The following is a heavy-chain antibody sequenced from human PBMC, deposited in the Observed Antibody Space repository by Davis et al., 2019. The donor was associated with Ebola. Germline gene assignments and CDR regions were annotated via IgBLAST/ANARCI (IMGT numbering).Heavy chain of an antibody. J-gene: IGHJ4*02. CDR1: GFTFSDYY. V-gene: IGHV3-11*01. CDR2: ISSSGSTI. D-gene: IGHD5-18*01. CDR3: AKDLYSYGSRAGY. Sequence: GESLKISCAASGFTFSDYYMSWIRQAPGKGLEWVSYISSSGSTIYYADSVKGRFTISRDNAKNSLYLQMNSLRAEDTALYYCAKDLYSYGSRAGYWGQGTLVTVSS.